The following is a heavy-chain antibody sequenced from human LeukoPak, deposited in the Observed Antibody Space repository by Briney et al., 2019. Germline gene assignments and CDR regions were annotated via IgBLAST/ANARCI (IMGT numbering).Heavy chain of an antibody. CDR2: ISTTDIYK. V-gene: IGHV3-21*01. Sequence: GGSLRLSCAASGFTFSTYTMSWVRQAPGQGLEWVSAISTTDIYKYYADSVRGRYTISRDNAKGSLYLQMNSLRPDDSAVYYCARSRFCTGTSCTTPGDYWGSGTLVTVSS. CDR3: ARSRFCTGTSCTTPGDY. D-gene: IGHD2-2*01. CDR1: GFTFSTYT. J-gene: IGHJ4*02.